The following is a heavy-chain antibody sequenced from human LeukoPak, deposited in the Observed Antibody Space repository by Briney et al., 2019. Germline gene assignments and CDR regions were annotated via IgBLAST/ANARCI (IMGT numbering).Heavy chain of an antibody. V-gene: IGHV3-21*01. D-gene: IGHD7-27*01. CDR2: IGSRSTSI. CDR3: ASLPGGGY. J-gene: IGHJ4*02. Sequence: GGSLRLSCAASGFTFNSYSMNWVRQAPGKGLEWVSSIGSRSTSIYYTDSVRGRFTISRDNAKNSLFLQMNSLRDEDTAVYYCASLPGGGYWGQGTLVTVSS. CDR1: GFTFNSYS.